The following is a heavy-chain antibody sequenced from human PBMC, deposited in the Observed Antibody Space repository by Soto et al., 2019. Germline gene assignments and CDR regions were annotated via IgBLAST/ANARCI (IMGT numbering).Heavy chain of an antibody. CDR1: GYTFTSYD. V-gene: IGHV1-8*01. D-gene: IGHD2-2*01. Sequence: QVQLVQSGAEVKKPGASVKVSCKASGYTFTSYDINWVRQATGQGLEWMGWMNPNSGKTGYAQKFQGRVTMTRNTFISTAYMELSSLRSADTAVCYWAREMPTRGMDVWGQGTTVNVSS. CDR3: AREMPTRGMDV. CDR2: MNPNSGKT. J-gene: IGHJ6*02.